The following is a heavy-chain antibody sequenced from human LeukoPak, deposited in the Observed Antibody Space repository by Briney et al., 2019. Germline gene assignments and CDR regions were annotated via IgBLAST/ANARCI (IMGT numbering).Heavy chain of an antibody. CDR3: ARRYCSGGSCYFDY. CDR1: GFTFSSYA. J-gene: IGHJ4*02. V-gene: IGHV3-48*01. D-gene: IGHD2-15*01. CDR2: ISVSSNTI. Sequence: PGGSLRLSCAASGFTFSSYAMHWVRQAPGKGLEWVSYISVSSNTIYYADSVKGRFTISRDNAKNSLYLQMNSLRAEDTAVYFCARRYCSGGSCYFDYWGQGTLVTVSS.